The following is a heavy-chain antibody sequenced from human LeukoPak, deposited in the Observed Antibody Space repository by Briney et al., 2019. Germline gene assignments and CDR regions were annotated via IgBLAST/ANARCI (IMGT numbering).Heavy chain of an antibody. CDR3: ARSTHWFDP. CDR2: IYYSGST. V-gene: IGHV4-59*01. CDR1: GGSISSYY. Sequence: SETLSLTCTVSGGSISSYYWSWIRQLPGKGLEWIGYIYYSGSTNYNPSLKSRVTISVDTSKNQFSLKLSSVTAADTAVYYCARSTHWFDPWGQGTLVTVSS. J-gene: IGHJ5*02.